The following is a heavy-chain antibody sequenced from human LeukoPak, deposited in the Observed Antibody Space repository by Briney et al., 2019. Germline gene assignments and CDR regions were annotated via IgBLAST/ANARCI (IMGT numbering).Heavy chain of an antibody. D-gene: IGHD4-17*01. V-gene: IGHV4-39*01. J-gene: IGHJ4*02. CDR3: ARHATVTSFTFAY. CDR2: IYYSGNT. Sequence: SETLSLTCTVSGGSISSSSYYWGWIRQPPEKGLEWIGSIYYSGNTYYNPSLKSRVTISIDTSKNQFSLNLNSVTAADMAVYYCARHATVTSFTFAYWGQGTLLTVSS. CDR1: GGSISSSSYY.